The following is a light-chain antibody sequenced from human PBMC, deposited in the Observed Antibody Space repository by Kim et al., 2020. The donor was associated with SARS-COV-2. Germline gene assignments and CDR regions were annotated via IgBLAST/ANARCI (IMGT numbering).Light chain of an antibody. V-gene: IGLV1-44*01. CDR1: SSNIGSNP. CDR3: TAWDDSLNVWV. Sequence: QSVLTQQPSTSGTPGQRVTISCSGSSSNIGSNPVNWYRQVPGTAPKLLVYVTNQRPSGVPDRFSDSKSGTSASLAISGLQSEDEADYYCTAWDDSLNVWVFGGGTQLTVL. CDR2: VTN. J-gene: IGLJ3*02.